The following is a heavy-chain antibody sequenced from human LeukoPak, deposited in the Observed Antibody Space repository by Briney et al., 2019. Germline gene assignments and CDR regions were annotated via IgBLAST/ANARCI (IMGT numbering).Heavy chain of an antibody. V-gene: IGHV4-4*02. CDR1: GGSINSNNL. CDR3: ARGRKWLRYFDY. Sequence: SGALSLTCAVSGGSINSNNLWSWVRQSPAKGLEWIGEIFPSGTANYNPSLKSRVTISVDTSKNQFSLKLGSVTAADTAVYYCARGRKWLRYFDYWGQGTLVTVSS. CDR2: IFPSGTA. D-gene: IGHD5-12*01. J-gene: IGHJ4*02.